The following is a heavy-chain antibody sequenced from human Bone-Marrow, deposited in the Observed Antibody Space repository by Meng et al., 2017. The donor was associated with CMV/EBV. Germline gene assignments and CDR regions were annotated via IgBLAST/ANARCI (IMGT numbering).Heavy chain of an antibody. Sequence: YTSSWRRQAPGQVLEWMGRIIPILGIANYAQKFQGRVTITADKSTSTAYMELSSLRSEDTAVYYCAFSSQSTVTTSYYYYYYGMDVWGQGTTVTVSS. CDR2: IIPILGIA. CDR1: YT. D-gene: IGHD4-11*01. CDR3: AFSSQSTVTTSYYYYYYGMDV. V-gene: IGHV1-69*02. J-gene: IGHJ6*02.